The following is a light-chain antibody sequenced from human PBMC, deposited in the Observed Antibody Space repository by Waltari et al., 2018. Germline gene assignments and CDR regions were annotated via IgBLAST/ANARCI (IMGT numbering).Light chain of an antibody. J-gene: IGLJ7*01. V-gene: IGLV1-51*02. Sequence: QSVLTQPPSVSAAPGQRVTIPCSGGSSNIGNNYVSWYRQFPGTAPKLLIYEDSERPSGIPGRFSGSKSDTSATLDITGLQAGDEADYYCGTWDSSLSGAVLGGGTHLTVL. CDR3: GTWDSSLSGAV. CDR1: SSNIGNNY. CDR2: EDS.